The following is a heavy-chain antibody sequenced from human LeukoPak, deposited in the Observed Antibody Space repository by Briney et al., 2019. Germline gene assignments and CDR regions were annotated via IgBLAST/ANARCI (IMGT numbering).Heavy chain of an antibody. CDR1: GGTFSSYA. CDR2: IIPILGTA. Sequence: SVKVSCKASGGTFSSYAISWVRQAPGQGLEWMGGIIPILGTANYAQKFQGRVTITADKSTSTAYMELSSLRSEDTAVYYCASRPRDYYDSSGSRGNAAFDIWGQGAMVTVSS. J-gene: IGHJ3*02. CDR3: ASRPRDYYDSSGSRGNAAFDI. D-gene: IGHD3-22*01. V-gene: IGHV1-69*10.